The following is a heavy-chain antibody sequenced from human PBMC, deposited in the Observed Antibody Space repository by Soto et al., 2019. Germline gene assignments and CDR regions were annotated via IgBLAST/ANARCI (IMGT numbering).Heavy chain of an antibody. J-gene: IGHJ6*02. Sequence: SQTLSLTCAISGDSVSSNSAAWNWIRQSPSRGLEWLGRTYYRSKWYNDYAVSVKSRITINPDTSKNQFSLQLNSVTPEDTAVYYCARATGTTHSSYYGMDVWGQGTTVTVSS. V-gene: IGHV6-1*01. CDR3: ARATGTTHSSYYGMDV. CDR2: TYYRSKWYN. D-gene: IGHD1-7*01. CDR1: GDSVSSNSAA.